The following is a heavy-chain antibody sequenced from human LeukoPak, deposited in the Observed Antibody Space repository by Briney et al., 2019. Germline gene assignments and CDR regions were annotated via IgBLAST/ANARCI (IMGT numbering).Heavy chain of an antibody. V-gene: IGHV4-59*01. J-gene: IGHJ6*02. D-gene: IGHD4-17*01. CDR2: IYRSGTT. Sequence: SETLSLTCTVSGGSISRYYRGWIRQSPGKGLEWIGYIYRSGTTNYNPSLKSRLTISVDTSKNQFSLKLSSVTAADTAVYYCAREDPQTTVPEGMDVWGQGTTVTVSS. CDR3: AREDPQTTVPEGMDV. CDR1: GGSISRYY.